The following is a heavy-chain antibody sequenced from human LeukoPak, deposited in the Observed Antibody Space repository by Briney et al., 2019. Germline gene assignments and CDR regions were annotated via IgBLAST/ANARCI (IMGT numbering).Heavy chain of an antibody. J-gene: IGHJ4*02. CDR1: GFTFDDYA. V-gene: IGHV3-9*01. CDR2: ISWNSGSI. D-gene: IGHD3-3*01. CDR3: AKDSVARFLEWDLPTFEH. Sequence: QPGRSLRLSCAASGFTFDDYAMHWVRQAPGKGLEWVSGISWNSGSIGYADSVKGRFIISRDNSENTVYLQMKSLSAEDTAMYYCAKDSVARFLEWDLPTFEHWGQGTLVTVSS.